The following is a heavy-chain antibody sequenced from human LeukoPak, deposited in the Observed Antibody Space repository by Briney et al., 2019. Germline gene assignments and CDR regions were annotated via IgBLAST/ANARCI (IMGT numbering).Heavy chain of an antibody. CDR3: ARDASQYSSSSYYFDY. CDR2: ISYGGSNK. CDR1: GFTFSSYA. J-gene: IGHJ4*02. D-gene: IGHD6-6*01. Sequence: GGSLRLSCAASGFTFSSYAMHWVRQAPGKGLEWVAVISYGGSNKYYADSVKGRFTISRDNSKNTLYLQMYSLRAEDTAVYYCARDASQYSSSSYYFDYWGQGTLVTVSS. V-gene: IGHV3-30*04.